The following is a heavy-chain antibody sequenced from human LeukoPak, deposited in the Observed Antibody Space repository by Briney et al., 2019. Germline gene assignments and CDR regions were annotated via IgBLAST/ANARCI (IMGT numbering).Heavy chain of an antibody. D-gene: IGHD2-2*01. Sequence: ASVKVSCKASGYTFTSYGISWVRQAPGQGLEWMGRIIPILGIANYAQKFQGRVTITADKSTSTAYMELSSLGSKDTAVYYCASRYCSSTSCYVQPGSYYYYYGMDVWGQGTTVTVSS. J-gene: IGHJ6*02. V-gene: IGHV1-69*04. CDR3: ASRYCSSTSCYVQPGSYYYYYGMDV. CDR1: GYTFTSYG. CDR2: IIPILGIA.